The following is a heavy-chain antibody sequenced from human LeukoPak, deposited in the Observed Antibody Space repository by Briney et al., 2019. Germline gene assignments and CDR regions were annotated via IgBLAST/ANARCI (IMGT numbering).Heavy chain of an antibody. CDR1: GYSISSGYY. V-gene: IGHV4-38-2*02. D-gene: IGHD3-22*01. CDR2: IYHSGST. J-gene: IGHJ4*02. Sequence: PSETLSLTCTVSGYSISSGYYWGWIRQPPGKGLEWIGSIYHSGSTYYNPSLKSRVTISVDTSKNQFSLKLSSVTAADTAVYYCARDPHYYDSSGVRGHYWGQGTLVTVSS. CDR3: ARDPHYYDSSGVRGHY.